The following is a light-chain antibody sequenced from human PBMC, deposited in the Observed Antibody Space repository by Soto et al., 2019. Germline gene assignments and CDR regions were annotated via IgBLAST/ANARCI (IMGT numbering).Light chain of an antibody. Sequence: DIQMTQSPSTLSASVGDRVTITCRASQSISTWLAWYQLRPGQSPRLLIYGASGRATGVPGRFSGSGSGTEFTLTISRLEPEDFVVYCCQHFGTSPPYTFGQGTKLEI. CDR3: QHFGTSPPYT. CDR2: GAS. V-gene: IGKV1-5*01. J-gene: IGKJ2*01. CDR1: QSISTW.